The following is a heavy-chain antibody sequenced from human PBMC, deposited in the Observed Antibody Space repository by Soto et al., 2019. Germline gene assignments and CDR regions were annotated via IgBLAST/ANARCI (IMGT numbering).Heavy chain of an antibody. V-gene: IGHV3-23*01. CDR3: AKAHFVWSSEQSYYFDY. Sequence: EVQLLDSGGGLVQPGGSLRLSCAASGVTFSNYAMTWVRQGPGKGLEWVSGISGSGGRSYYADSVKGLFTISRDNSKSTLYLQMIILRAEDTAVYYSAKAHFVWSSEQSYYFDYWCQGTLLTVSS. D-gene: IGHD3-16*01. CDR1: GVTFSNYA. CDR2: ISGSGGRS. J-gene: IGHJ4*02.